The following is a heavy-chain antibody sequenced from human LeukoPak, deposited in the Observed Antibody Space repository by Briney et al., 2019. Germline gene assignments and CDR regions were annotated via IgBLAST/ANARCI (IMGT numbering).Heavy chain of an antibody. CDR1: GFTFSSYS. Sequence: GGSLRLSCAASGFTFSSYSMNWVRQAPGKGLEWVSSISSSSSYIYYADSVKGRFTISRDNAKNSLYLQMNSLRAEDTAVYYCARDRMTGTSPLGYWGQGTLVTVSS. CDR2: ISSSSSYI. V-gene: IGHV3-21*01. J-gene: IGHJ4*02. D-gene: IGHD1-7*01. CDR3: ARDRMTGTSPLGY.